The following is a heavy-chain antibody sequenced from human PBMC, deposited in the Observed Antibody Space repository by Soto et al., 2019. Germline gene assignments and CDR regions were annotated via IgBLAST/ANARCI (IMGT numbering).Heavy chain of an antibody. V-gene: IGHV3-48*04. CDR1: GFTFSSYA. CDR2: ISTTGTSP. CDR3: ARDGHRGPSDAFDV. D-gene: IGHD3-10*01. Sequence: GGSLRLSCSASGFTFSSYAMNWIRQAPGKGLEWVSHISTTGTSPYYADSVRGRFTVSRDTANNSIYLQMNSLRAEDTALYYCARDGHRGPSDAFDVWGQGTMVTVSS. J-gene: IGHJ3*01.